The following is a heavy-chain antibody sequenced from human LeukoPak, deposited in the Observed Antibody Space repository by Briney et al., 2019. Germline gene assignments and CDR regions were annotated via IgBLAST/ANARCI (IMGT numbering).Heavy chain of an antibody. V-gene: IGHV3-74*01. CDR3: ARGWFGEYIFDY. J-gene: IGHJ4*02. D-gene: IGHD3-10*01. CDR1: GFTFSSYW. Sequence: GGSLRLSCAASGFTFSSYWMHWVRQAPGKGLVWVSRINSDGSSTSYADSVKGRFTISRDNAKNTLYLQMNSLRAEDTAVYYCARGWFGEYIFDYWGQGTLVTVSS. CDR2: INSDGSST.